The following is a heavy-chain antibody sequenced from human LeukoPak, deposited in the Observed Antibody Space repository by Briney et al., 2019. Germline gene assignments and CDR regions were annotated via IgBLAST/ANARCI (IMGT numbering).Heavy chain of an antibody. CDR2: IKQDGSQK. CDR1: GFPFSSDW. D-gene: IGHD2-15*01. V-gene: IGHV3-7*04. CDR3: ARLYCSGASCYANLDY. Sequence: GGSLRLSCAASGFPFSSDWMSWVRQAPGKGLEWVANIKQDGSQKYYVDSVRGRFSISRDNAENSLYLQMNSLTAEDTAVYYCARLYCSGASCYANLDYWGQGTLVAVSS. J-gene: IGHJ4*02.